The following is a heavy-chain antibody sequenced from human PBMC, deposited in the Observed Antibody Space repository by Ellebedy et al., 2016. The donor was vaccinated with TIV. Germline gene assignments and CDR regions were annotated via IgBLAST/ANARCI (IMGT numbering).Heavy chain of an antibody. V-gene: IGHV3-23*01. CDR2: ISVGADST. CDR3: AKDLHIQRQWGFDH. J-gene: IGHJ4*02. Sequence: GESLKISCAASGYAFSNYAVSWVRQAPGKGLEWVSTISVGADSTYYAGSVKGRFTISRDNSISTLWLQMRGLRAEDTARYFCAKDLHIQRQWGFDHWGQGILVTVSS. CDR1: GYAFSNYA. D-gene: IGHD5-18*01.